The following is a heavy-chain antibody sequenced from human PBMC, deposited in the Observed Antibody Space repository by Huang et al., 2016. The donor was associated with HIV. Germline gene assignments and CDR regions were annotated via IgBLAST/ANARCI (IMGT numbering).Heavy chain of an antibody. CDR1: GYSLTAYY. Sequence: QVQLVQSGAEVKKPGASVRVSCKASGYSLTAYYIHWLRQAPGQGLEWMGWINPNSDTTNYAKNFQGRVALTRDTSINTMYMDLNGLRSDDTAVYYCTRVFVRCYSSNCNYFDFWGQGTLITVSS. CDR3: TRVFVRCYSSNCNYFDF. D-gene: IGHD6-13*01. V-gene: IGHV1-2*02. CDR2: INPNSDTT. J-gene: IGHJ4*02.